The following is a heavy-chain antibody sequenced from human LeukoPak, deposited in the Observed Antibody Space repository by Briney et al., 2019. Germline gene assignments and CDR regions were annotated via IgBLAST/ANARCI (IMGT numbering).Heavy chain of an antibody. CDR1: GYTFRSYG. CDR3: ARVDLLTGYYFFDY. Sequence: ASVKVSCKASGYTFRSYGISWVRQAPGQGLEWVGWIRGDNGNTNYAQKFQGRVTMTTDTSTSTVYMELKSLGSDETAVYYCARVDLLTGYYFFDYWGQGTLVTVSS. D-gene: IGHD3-9*01. V-gene: IGHV1-18*01. J-gene: IGHJ4*02. CDR2: IRGDNGNT.